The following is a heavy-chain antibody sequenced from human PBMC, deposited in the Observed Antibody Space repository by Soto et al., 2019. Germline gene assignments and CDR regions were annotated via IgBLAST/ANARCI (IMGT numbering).Heavy chain of an antibody. CDR1: GFSLSTSGVG. V-gene: IGHV2-5*01. J-gene: IGHJ5*02. Sequence: QITLKESGPTLVKPTQTLTLTCTFSGFSLSTSGVGVGWIRQPPGKALEWLALIYWNDDKRYSPSLKSRLTITKDTSKNQVVLTMTNMDPVDTATYYCSHRVLGYSSSWYVRDWFDPWGQGTLVTVSS. CDR2: IYWNDDK. D-gene: IGHD6-13*01. CDR3: SHRVLGYSSSWYVRDWFDP.